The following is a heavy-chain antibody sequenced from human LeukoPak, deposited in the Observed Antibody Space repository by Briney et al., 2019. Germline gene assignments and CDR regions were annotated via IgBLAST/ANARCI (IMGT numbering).Heavy chain of an antibody. J-gene: IGHJ4*02. CDR2: INHSGST. Sequence: PSETLSLTCAVYGGSFSGYYWSWIRQPPGKGLEWIGEINHSGSTNYNPSLKSRVTISVDKSKNQFSLKLSSVTAADTAVYYCATVFRGQFDYWGQGTLVTVSS. D-gene: IGHD3-10*01. CDR3: ATVFRGQFDY. CDR1: GGSFSGYY. V-gene: IGHV4-34*01.